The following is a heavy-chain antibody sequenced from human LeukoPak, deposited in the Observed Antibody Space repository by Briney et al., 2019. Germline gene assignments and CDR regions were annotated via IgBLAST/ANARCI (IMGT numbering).Heavy chain of an antibody. J-gene: IGHJ4*02. CDR1: GFTFSSYA. CDR3: AKIVRYYYDSSGYRGYFDY. D-gene: IGHD3-22*01. CDR2: ISGSGGST. Sequence: GGSLRLSCAASGFTFSSYAMSWVRQAPGKGLEWVSAISGSGGSTYYADSVKGRFTISRDNSKNTLYLQMNSLRAEDTAVYYCAKIVRYYYDSSGYRGYFDYWGQETLVTVSS. V-gene: IGHV3-23*01.